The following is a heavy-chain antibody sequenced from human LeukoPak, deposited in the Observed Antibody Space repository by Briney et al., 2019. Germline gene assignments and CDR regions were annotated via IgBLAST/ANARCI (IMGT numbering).Heavy chain of an antibody. V-gene: IGHV3-23*01. CDR2: ISGSGVST. J-gene: IGHJ4*02. CDR1: GFTFSSYA. CDR3: ARSHSSGWYEGYYFDY. Sequence: PGGSLRLSCAASGFTFSSYAMSWVRQAPGKGLEWVSAISGSGVSTYYADSVKGRFTISRDNAKNSLSLQMNSLRPEDTALYYCARSHSSGWYEGYYFDYWGQGTLVTVSS. D-gene: IGHD6-19*01.